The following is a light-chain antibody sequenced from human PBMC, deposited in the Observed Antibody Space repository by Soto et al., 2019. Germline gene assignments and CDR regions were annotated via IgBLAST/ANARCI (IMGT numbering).Light chain of an antibody. CDR2: EGS. V-gene: IGLV2-14*02. CDR1: SSDVGSYNL. CDR3: CSYTTSDTRV. Sequence: QSALTQPASVSGSPGQSITISCTGTSSDVGSYNLVSWYQQHPGKAPKLMIYEGSKRPSGVSNRFSGSKSGYTASLTISGLQAEDEADYYCCSYTTSDTRVFGTGTKVTVL. J-gene: IGLJ1*01.